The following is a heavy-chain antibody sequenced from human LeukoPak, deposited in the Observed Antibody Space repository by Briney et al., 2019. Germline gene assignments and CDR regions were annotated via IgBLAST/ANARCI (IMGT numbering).Heavy chain of an antibody. Sequence: PGGSLRLSCEASGFTLSSYPMHWVRQAPGKGLEWVAFIRYDGSTKHYADSVKGRFTISRDNSKNTLYLQMNSLRVEDTALYYCAKVVNYDCSGHGDYWGQGTLVTVSS. J-gene: IGHJ4*02. V-gene: IGHV3-30*02. CDR2: IRYDGSTK. CDR1: GFTLSSYP. CDR3: AKVVNYDCSGHGDY. D-gene: IGHD3-22*01.